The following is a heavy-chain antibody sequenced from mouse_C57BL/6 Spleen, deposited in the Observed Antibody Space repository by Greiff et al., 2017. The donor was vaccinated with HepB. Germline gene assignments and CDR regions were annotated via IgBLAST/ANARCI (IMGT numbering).Heavy chain of an antibody. J-gene: IGHJ4*01. CDR3: ARWDGNYGDYARDD. V-gene: IGHV1-82*01. CDR1: GYAFSSSW. D-gene: IGHD2-1*01. CDR2: IYPGDGDT. Sequence: VQLQQSGPELVKPGASVKISCKASGYAFSSSWMNWVKQRPGKGLEWIGRIYPGDGDTNYNGKFKGKATLTADKSSSTAYMQLSSLTSEDSAVYFCARWDGNYGDYARDDWGQGTSVTVSS.